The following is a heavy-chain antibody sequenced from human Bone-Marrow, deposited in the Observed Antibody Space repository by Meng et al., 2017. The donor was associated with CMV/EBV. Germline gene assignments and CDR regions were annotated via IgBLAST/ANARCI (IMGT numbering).Heavy chain of an antibody. J-gene: IGHJ4*02. CDR1: GGSVSSGSDY. D-gene: IGHD3-3*01. CDR2: IYYSGST. Sequence: GGSVSSGSDYWSWIRQPPGKGLEWIGYIYYSGSTNYNPSLKSRVTISVDTSKNQFSLKLSSVTAADTAVYYCARDRNYDFWSGYPLDWGQGTLVTVSS. CDR3: ARDRNYDFWSGYPLD. V-gene: IGHV4-61*01.